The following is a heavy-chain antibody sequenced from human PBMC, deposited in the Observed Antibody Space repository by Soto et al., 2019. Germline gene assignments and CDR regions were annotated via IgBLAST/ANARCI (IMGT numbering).Heavy chain of an antibody. CDR1: GGSFSGDY. D-gene: IGHD3-10*01. V-gene: IGHV4-34*01. Sequence: SETLSLTCAVSGGSFSGDYWSWIRQPPGKGLEWIGEINHSGSTNYNPSLKSRVTISVDTSKNQFSLKLSSVTAADTAVYYCARGRSSGSYYNSRLGQNWFDPWGQGTLVTVSS. J-gene: IGHJ5*02. CDR3: ARGRSSGSYYNSRLGQNWFDP. CDR2: INHSGST.